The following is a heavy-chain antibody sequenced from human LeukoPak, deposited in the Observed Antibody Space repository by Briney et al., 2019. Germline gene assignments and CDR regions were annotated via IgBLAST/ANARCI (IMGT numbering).Heavy chain of an antibody. CDR1: SGSISSSNYY. V-gene: IGHV4-39*07. J-gene: IGHJ6*02. CDR3: ARVDCSNYVCYYYGMDV. D-gene: IGHD4-11*01. CDR2: INHSGST. Sequence: SETLSLTCTVSSGSISSSNYYWGWIRQPPGKGLEWIGEINHSGSTNYNPSLKSRVTISVDTSKNQFSLKLSSVTAADTAVYYCARVDCSNYVCYYYGMDVWGQGTTVTVSS.